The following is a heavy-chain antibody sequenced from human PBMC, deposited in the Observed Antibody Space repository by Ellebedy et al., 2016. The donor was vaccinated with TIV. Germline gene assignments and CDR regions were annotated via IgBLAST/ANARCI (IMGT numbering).Heavy chain of an antibody. CDR2: ISYDGNHK. D-gene: IGHD3-22*01. Sequence: GESLKISCAVSGFTITNYGMHWVRQAPGKGLEWVAVISYDGNHKYYADSVKGRLTISRDDSKNTLYLQMNNLRLEDTAVYFCARASSGSSYWGYDYWGQGTLVTVSS. CDR3: ARASSGSSYWGYDY. J-gene: IGHJ4*02. V-gene: IGHV3-30*03. CDR1: GFTITNYG.